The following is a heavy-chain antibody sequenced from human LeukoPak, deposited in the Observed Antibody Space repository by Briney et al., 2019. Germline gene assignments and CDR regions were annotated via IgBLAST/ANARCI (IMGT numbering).Heavy chain of an antibody. CDR2: ISSSSSYI. D-gene: IGHD3-10*01. Sequence: PGGSLRLSCAASGFTFSSYSMNWVRQAPGKGLEWVSSISSSSSYIYYADSVKGRFTISRDNAKNSLYLQMNSLRAEDTAVYYCARDSAPRNAFDIWGQGTMVTVSS. CDR1: GFTFSSYS. CDR3: ARDSAPRNAFDI. V-gene: IGHV3-21*01. J-gene: IGHJ3*02.